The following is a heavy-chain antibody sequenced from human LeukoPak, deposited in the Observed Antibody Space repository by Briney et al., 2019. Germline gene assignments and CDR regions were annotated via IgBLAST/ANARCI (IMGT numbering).Heavy chain of an antibody. Sequence: ASVTLSCNGSGYGFTIYGISWVRQRHGQGLEWMGWISAYNGNTNYAQKLQGRVTMTTDTSTSTAYMEMRSLRSDDTAVYYCARVKYYDILTGPDYWGQGTLVTVSS. D-gene: IGHD3-9*01. V-gene: IGHV1-18*04. CDR3: ARVKYYDILTGPDY. CDR2: ISAYNGNT. J-gene: IGHJ4*02. CDR1: GYGFTIYG.